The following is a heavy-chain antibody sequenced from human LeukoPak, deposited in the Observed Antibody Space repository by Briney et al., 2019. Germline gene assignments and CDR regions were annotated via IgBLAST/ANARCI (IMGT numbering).Heavy chain of an antibody. CDR1: GFIFNKAW. D-gene: IGHD2-21*01. J-gene: IGHJ4*02. CDR3: TPVMVEDRGF. CDR2: TKSNNDGGTT. V-gene: IGHV3-15*01. Sequence: PGGSLRLSCAASGFIFNKAWMNWVRQAPGKGPEWVGRTKSNNDGGTTDYASPVEGRFIISRDDSKNTIYLQMNRLIIDDTAIYYCTPVMVEDRGFWGQGTLVTVSS.